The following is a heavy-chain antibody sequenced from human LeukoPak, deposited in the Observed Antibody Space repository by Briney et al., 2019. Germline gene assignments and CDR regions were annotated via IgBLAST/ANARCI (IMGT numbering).Heavy chain of an antibody. CDR3: ARGDYGDYVGYHYYGMDV. J-gene: IGHJ6*02. CDR1: GFTFSSYA. D-gene: IGHD4-17*01. Sequence: PGGSLRLSCAASGFTFSSYAMHWVRQAPGKGLEYVSAISSNGGNTYYANSVKGRFTISGDNSKNTLYLQMGSLRAEDMAVYYCARGDYGDYVGYHYYGMDVWGQGTTVTVSS. CDR2: ISSNGGNT. V-gene: IGHV3-64*01.